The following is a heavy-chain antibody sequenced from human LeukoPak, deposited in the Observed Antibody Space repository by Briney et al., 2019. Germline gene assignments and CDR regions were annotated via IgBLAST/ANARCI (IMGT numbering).Heavy chain of an antibody. D-gene: IGHD4-17*01. CDR3: ARHLNDYGDQGSGDY. J-gene: IGHJ4*02. V-gene: IGHV5-51*01. Sequence: GESLKISCKGSGYSFTSYWIGWVRQMPGKGLEWMGIIHPGDSDTRYSPSFEGQVTISADKSFSTAYLQWSSLKASDTAMYYCARHLNDYGDQGSGDYWGQGTLVTVSS. CDR1: GYSFTSYW. CDR2: IHPGDSDT.